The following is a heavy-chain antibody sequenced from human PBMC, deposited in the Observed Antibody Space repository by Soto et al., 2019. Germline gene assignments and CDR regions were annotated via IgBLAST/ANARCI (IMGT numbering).Heavy chain of an antibody. V-gene: IGHV1-18*01. CDR3: ARAGLCISTSCYRNWFDP. J-gene: IGHJ5*02. CDR1: GYTFTSYG. Sequence: ASVKVCCKASGYTFTSYGISWVRQAPGQGLERMGWISAYNGNTNYAQKLQGRVTMTTDTSTSTAYMELRSLRSDDTAVYYCARAGLCISTSCYRNWFDPWGQGTLVTVSS. D-gene: IGHD2-2*01. CDR2: ISAYNGNT.